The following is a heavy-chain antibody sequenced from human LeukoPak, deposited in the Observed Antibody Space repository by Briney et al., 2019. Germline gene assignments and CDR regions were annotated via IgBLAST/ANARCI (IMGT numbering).Heavy chain of an antibody. V-gene: IGHV1-46*01. CDR3: ARDYCSSTSCYIDY. D-gene: IGHD2-2*02. J-gene: IGHJ4*02. Sequence: HXXRQAPGQGLEWMGIINPSGGSTSYAQKFQGRVTMTRDTSTSTVYMELSSLRSEDTAVYYCARDYCSSTSCYIDYWGQGTLVTVSS. CDR2: INPSGGST.